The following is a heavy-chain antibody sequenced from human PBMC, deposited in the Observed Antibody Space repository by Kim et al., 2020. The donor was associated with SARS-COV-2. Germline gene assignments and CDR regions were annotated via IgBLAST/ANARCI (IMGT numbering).Heavy chain of an antibody. Sequence: ADFETGRFTIPRDNAKNTLYLQMNSLRAGDTAVYYCAREPDTNGWYTFDYWGQGTLVTVSS. D-gene: IGHD6-19*01. J-gene: IGHJ4*02. V-gene: IGHV3-74*01. CDR3: AREPDTNGWYTFDY.